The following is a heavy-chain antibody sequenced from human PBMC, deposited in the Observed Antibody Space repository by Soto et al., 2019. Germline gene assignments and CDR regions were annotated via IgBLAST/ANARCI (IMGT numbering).Heavy chain of an antibody. CDR1: GGTFSSYA. CDR3: ASSQGSSTSLEIYYYYYYGMDV. J-gene: IGHJ6*02. Sequence: QVQLVQSGAEVKKPGSSVKVSCKASGGTFSSYAISWVRQAPGQGLEWMGGIIPISGTANYAQKFQGRVTITGDESTSTAYMELSSLRSEDTAVYYCASSQGSSTSLEIYYYYYYGMDVWGQGTTVTVSS. V-gene: IGHV1-69*01. CDR2: IIPISGTA. D-gene: IGHD2-2*01.